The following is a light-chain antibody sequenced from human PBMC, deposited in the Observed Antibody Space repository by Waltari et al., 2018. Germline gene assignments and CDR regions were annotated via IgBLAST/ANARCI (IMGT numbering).Light chain of an antibody. CDR2: EVT. Sequence: QSGLTQPASVSGSPGQSITISCTGTSRDVGNYNLVSLSQQYPGKAPKLMVYEVTRRSAGVSERFSGSKSGNTASLTIYGLQSEDEADYYCCSYAGLGIYVFGTGTKVTVL. CDR3: CSYAGLGIYV. J-gene: IGLJ1*01. V-gene: IGLV2-23*02. CDR1: SRDVGNYNL.